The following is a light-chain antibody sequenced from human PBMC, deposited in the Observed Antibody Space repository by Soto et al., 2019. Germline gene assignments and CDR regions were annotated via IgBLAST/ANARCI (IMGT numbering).Light chain of an antibody. J-gene: IGKJ3*01. CDR3: LQTNSLPFT. V-gene: IGKV1-12*01. CDR2: AAS. CDR1: QAIGIW. Sequence: DIQMTQSPSSVSASVGDSVTITCRASQAIGIWLAWYQQKPGKAPELLIYAASRLHGGVPSRFRGSGSGTDFALTISSLQPEDFATYYCLQTNSLPFTFGPGTQVDVK.